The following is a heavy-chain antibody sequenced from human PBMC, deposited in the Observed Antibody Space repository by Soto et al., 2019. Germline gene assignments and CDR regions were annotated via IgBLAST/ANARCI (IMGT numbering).Heavy chain of an antibody. V-gene: IGHV4-39*01. Sequence: PSETLSLTCTVSNGSISSAIYYWGWIRQPPGKGLGWIGSIYHSGSTYYNPSLQGRVTISVDTSKNQFSLKLSSVTAADTAVYFCAGRSSLASVQVYFGEISNYNWFDPWGQGTLITVSS. CDR2: IYHSGST. D-gene: IGHD3-10*01. CDR1: NGSISSAIYY. CDR3: AGRSSLASVQVYFGEISNYNWFDP. J-gene: IGHJ5*02.